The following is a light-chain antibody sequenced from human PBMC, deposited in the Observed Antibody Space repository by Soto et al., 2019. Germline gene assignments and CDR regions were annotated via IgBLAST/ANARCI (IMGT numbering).Light chain of an antibody. J-gene: IGLJ2*01. V-gene: IGLV2-14*03. CDR2: DVS. CDR3: SSYTSSTTVI. CDR1: SSDVGGYNY. Sequence: QSALTQPASGSGFPGQSITISCTGTSSDVGGYNYVSWHQQHPGKAPKLMIYDVSNRPSGVSNRFSGSKSGNTASLTISGLQAEDEADYYCSSYTSSTTVIFGGGTKVTVL.